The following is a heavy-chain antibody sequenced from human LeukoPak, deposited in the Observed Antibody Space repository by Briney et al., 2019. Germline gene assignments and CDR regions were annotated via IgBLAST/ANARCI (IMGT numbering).Heavy chain of an antibody. CDR2: ISSSSSYI. J-gene: IGHJ4*02. CDR3: ARDRNYHGSGSYYLPYAFDY. Sequence: GGSLRLSCSASGFTFSSYSMNWVRQAPGKGLEWVSSISSSSSYIYYADSVKGRFTISRDNAKNSLYLQMNSLRAEDTAVYYCARDRNYHGSGSYYLPYAFDYWGQGTLVTVSS. CDR1: GFTFSSYS. V-gene: IGHV3-21*01. D-gene: IGHD3-10*01.